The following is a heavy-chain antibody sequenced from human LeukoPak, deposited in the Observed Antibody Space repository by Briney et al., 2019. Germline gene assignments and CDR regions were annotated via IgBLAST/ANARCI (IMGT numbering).Heavy chain of an antibody. CDR2: TYYSGST. V-gene: IGHV4-31*03. D-gene: IGHD3-16*01. CDR1: GGSISSGGYY. Sequence: SQTLSLTCTVSGGSISSGGYYWFWLRQHPGRGLGWIGYTYYSGSTYYYPSLKSRVTISVDTSKNQLSLNPSSVTAADTAVYYCARDLSDDGSPYTHYGMAVWGQGTTVTVSS. J-gene: IGHJ6*02. CDR3: ARDLSDDGSPYTHYGMAV.